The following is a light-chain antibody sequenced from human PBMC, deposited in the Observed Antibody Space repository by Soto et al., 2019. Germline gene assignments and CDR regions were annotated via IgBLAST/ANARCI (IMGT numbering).Light chain of an antibody. V-gene: IGLV1-44*01. Sequence: QSVLTQPPSASGTPGQRVTISCSGSSSNIGSHTVTWYQQLPGTAPRLLIYNTYYRPSGVPDRFSGSKSGTSASLAISGLKSEDEADYYCAAWDDSLNGVVFGGGTKLTVL. CDR3: AAWDDSLNGVV. CDR2: NTY. J-gene: IGLJ2*01. CDR1: SSNIGSHT.